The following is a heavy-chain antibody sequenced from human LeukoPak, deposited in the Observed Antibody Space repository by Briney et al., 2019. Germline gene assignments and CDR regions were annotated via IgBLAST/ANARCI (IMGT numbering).Heavy chain of an antibody. CDR1: GFTFSSYS. CDR2: ISSSSSYI. J-gene: IGHJ3*02. D-gene: IGHD3-10*01. CDR3: ARGGSGTFDAFDI. Sequence: GGSLRLSCAASGFTFSSYSMNWVRQAPGKGLEWVSSISSSSSYIYYADSEKGRFTISRDNAKNSLYLQMNSLRAEDTAVYYCARGGSGTFDAFDIWGQGTMVTVSS. V-gene: IGHV3-21*01.